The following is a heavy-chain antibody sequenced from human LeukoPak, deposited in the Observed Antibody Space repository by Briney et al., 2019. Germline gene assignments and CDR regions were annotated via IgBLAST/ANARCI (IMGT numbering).Heavy chain of an antibody. Sequence: GGSLRLSCAASGFTFSSYWMSWVRQAPGKGLEWVASIKQDGSETRYVDSMKGRFTIFRDNTKTSLYLKMNSLRAEDTAVYYCARYGLGDTFDIWGQGTVVTVSS. CDR3: ARYGLGDTFDI. CDR2: IKQDGSET. CDR1: GFTFSSYW. J-gene: IGHJ3*02. D-gene: IGHD3-10*01. V-gene: IGHV3-7*01.